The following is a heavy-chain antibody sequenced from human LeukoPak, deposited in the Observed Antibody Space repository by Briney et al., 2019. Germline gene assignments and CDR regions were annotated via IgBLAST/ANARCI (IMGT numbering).Heavy chain of an antibody. D-gene: IGHD6-13*01. J-gene: IGHJ4*02. CDR3: AREPSSSWPTYFDY. Sequence: GGSLRLSCAASGFTFSSYGMHWVRQAPGKGLEWVAVIPYDGSNKYYADSVKGRFTISRDNSKNTLYLQMNSLRAEDTAVYYCAREPSSSWPTYFDYWGQGTLVTVSS. CDR1: GFTFSSYG. V-gene: IGHV3-30*19. CDR2: IPYDGSNK.